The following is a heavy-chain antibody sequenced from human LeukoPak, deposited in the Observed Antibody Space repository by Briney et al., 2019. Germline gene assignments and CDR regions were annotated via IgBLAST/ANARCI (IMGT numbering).Heavy chain of an antibody. CDR1: GGSFSGYY. Sequence: SETLSLTCAVYGGSFSGYYWSWIRQPPGKGLEWIGEINHSGSTNYNPSLKSRVTISVDTSKNQFSLKLSSVTAADTAVYYCARLRVQYYYDSSGYYLYSEFDYWGQGTLVTVSS. V-gene: IGHV4-34*01. CDR3: ARLRVQYYYDSSGYYLYSEFDY. J-gene: IGHJ4*02. CDR2: INHSGST. D-gene: IGHD3-22*01.